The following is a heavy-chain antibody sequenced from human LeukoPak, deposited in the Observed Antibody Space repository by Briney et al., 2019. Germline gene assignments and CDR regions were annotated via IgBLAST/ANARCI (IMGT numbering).Heavy chain of an antibody. D-gene: IGHD3-10*01. V-gene: IGHV1-2*06. Sequence: ASVKVSCKASGYTFTGYYMHWVRQAPGRGLEWMGRINPNSGGTNYAQKFQGRVTMTRDTPISTAYMELSRLRSDDTAVYYCARDRSTMVRGVIGFRFDPWGQGTLVTVSS. CDR3: ARDRSTMVRGVIGFRFDP. CDR2: INPNSGGT. CDR1: GYTFTGYY. J-gene: IGHJ5*02.